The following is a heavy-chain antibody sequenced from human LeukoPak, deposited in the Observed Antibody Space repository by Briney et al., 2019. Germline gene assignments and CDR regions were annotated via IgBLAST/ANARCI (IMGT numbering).Heavy chain of an antibody. D-gene: IGHD1-26*01. Sequence: SETLSLTCTVSGGSISSGSYYWSWIRQPAGKGLEWIGRIYTSGSTNYNPSLKSRVTISVDTSKNQFSLKLSSVTAADTAVYYCARNGGSDWGDAFDIWGQGTMVTVSS. J-gene: IGHJ3*02. CDR3: ARNGGSDWGDAFDI. CDR1: GGSISSGSYY. CDR2: IYTSGST. V-gene: IGHV4-61*02.